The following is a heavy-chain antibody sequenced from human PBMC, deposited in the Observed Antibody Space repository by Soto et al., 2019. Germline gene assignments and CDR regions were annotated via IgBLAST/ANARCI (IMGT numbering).Heavy chain of an antibody. CDR1: GGSITSSPSS. V-gene: IGHV4-39*01. J-gene: IGHJ6*03. CDR2: INYSGTT. Sequence: QLQLQESGPGLVKPSETLSLTCTVSGGSITSSPSSWGWIRQPQGKGLEWIGSINYSGTTYYSPSLKSRVTISADTSKNQFSLKLSSVTAADTAVYYCARPVNYYYYYMDVWGKGTMVTVSS. CDR3: ARPVNYYYYYMDV.